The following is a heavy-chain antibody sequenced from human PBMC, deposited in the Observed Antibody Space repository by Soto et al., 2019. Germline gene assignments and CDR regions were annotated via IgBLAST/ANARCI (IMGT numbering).Heavy chain of an antibody. V-gene: IGHV4-30-2*01. Sequence: PSETLSLTCAVSGGSISSGGYSWSWIRQPPGKGLEWIGYIYHGGSTYYNPSLKSRVTISVDRSKNQFSLKLSSVTAADTAVYYCARVVYYYGSGTINWFDPWGQGTLVTVSS. CDR2: IYHGGST. CDR1: GGSISSGGYS. CDR3: ARVVYYYGSGTINWFDP. D-gene: IGHD3-10*01. J-gene: IGHJ5*02.